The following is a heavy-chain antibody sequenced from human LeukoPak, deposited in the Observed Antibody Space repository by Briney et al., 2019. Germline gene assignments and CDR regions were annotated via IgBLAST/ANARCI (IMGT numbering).Heavy chain of an antibody. CDR1: GGTFSSYA. V-gene: IGHV1-69*13. CDR2: IIPIFGTA. D-gene: IGHD3-22*01. CDR3: ARDLVGDSSGYYLYHFDY. Sequence: SVKVSCKASGGTFSSYAISWVRLAPGQGLEWMGGIIPIFGTANYAQKFQGRVTITADESTSTAYMELSSLRSEDTAVYYCARDLVGDSSGYYLYHFDYWGQGTLVTVSS. J-gene: IGHJ4*02.